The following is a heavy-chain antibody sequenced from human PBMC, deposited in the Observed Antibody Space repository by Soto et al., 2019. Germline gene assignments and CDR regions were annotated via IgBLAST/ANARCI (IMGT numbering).Heavy chain of an antibody. D-gene: IGHD1-26*01. CDR3: ARGPCVGATPLDY. V-gene: IGHV3-66*01. CDR1: GFTVSSNY. CDR2: IYTGGST. Sequence: EVQLVESGGGLVQPGGSLRLSCAASGFTVSSNYMSWVRQAPGKGLEWVSFIYTGGSTYYADSVKGRFTISRDNSKNTLYLQMNSLRAEATAVYYCARGPCVGATPLDYWGQGTLVTVSS. J-gene: IGHJ4*02.